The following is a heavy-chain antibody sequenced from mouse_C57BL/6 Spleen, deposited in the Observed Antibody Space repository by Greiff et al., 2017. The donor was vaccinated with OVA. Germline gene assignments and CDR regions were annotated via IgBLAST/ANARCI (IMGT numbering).Heavy chain of an antibody. Sequence: VQLQQPGAELVKPGDSVKLSCKASGYTFTSYWMQWVQQRPGQGLEWIGEIDPSDSYTNYNQKFKGKATLTVDTSSSTAYMQLSSLTAEDSAVYYCAKLGYAMDYWGQGTSGTVSS. CDR3: AKLGYAMDY. CDR2: IDPSDSYT. D-gene: IGHD4-1*01. CDR1: GYTFTSYW. V-gene: IGHV1-50*01. J-gene: IGHJ4*01.